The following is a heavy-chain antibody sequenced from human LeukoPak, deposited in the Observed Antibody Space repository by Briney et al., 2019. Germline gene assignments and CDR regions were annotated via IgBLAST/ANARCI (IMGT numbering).Heavy chain of an antibody. CDR1: GGSFSGYY. Sequence: SETLSLTCAVYGGSFSGYYWSWIRQPPGKGLEWIGEINHSGSTNYNPSLKSRVTISLDTSKNQFSLKLSSVTAADTAVYYCARGSENCMRRGAFDIWGQGTMVTVSP. J-gene: IGHJ3*02. CDR3: ARGSENCMRRGAFDI. V-gene: IGHV4-34*01. CDR2: INHSGST. D-gene: IGHD2-15*01.